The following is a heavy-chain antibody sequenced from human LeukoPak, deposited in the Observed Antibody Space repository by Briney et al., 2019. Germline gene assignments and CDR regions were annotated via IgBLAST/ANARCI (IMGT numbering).Heavy chain of an antibody. Sequence: GGSLGLSCAASGFTFSDYYMSWIRQAPGKGLEWVSYISSSGSTIYYADSVKGRFTISRDNAKNSLYLQMNSLRAEDTAVYYCARGDSSGYSTGGAFDIWGQGTMVTVSS. J-gene: IGHJ3*02. CDR1: GFTFSDYY. D-gene: IGHD3-22*01. CDR3: ARGDSSGYSTGGAFDI. V-gene: IGHV3-11*04. CDR2: ISSSGSTI.